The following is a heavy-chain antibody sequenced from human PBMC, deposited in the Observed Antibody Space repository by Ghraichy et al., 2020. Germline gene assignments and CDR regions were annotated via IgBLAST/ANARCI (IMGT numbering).Heavy chain of an antibody. V-gene: IGHV4-59*02. J-gene: IGHJ4*01. Sequence: SETLSLTCTVSGGSVSSYTWSWIRQPPGKGLEWIGYIYNSGSTNYNYSLKSRVTISADTSKNQFSLKLNYVTAADTAVYYCARATSGTGPDYCGQGTLVTVSS. CDR2: IYNSGST. CDR3: ARATSGTGPDY. CDR1: GGSVSSYT. D-gene: IGHD6-13*01.